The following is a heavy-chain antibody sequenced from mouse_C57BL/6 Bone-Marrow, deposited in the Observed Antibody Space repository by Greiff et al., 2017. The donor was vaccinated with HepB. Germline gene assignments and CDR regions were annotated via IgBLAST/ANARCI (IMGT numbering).Heavy chain of an antibody. J-gene: IGHJ1*03. Sequence: QVQLQQPGAELVKPGASVKLSCKASGYTFTSYWMHWVKQRPGQGLEWIGMIHPNSGSTNYNEKFKSKATLTVDKSSSTAYMQLSSLTSEDSAVYYCARGEGFYWYFDVWGTGTTVTVSS. CDR3: ARGEGFYWYFDV. V-gene: IGHV1-64*01. CDR2: IHPNSGST. CDR1: GYTFTSYW.